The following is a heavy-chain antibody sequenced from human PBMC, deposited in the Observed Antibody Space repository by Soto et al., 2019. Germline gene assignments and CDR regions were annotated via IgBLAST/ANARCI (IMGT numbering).Heavy chain of an antibody. Sequence: SETLSLTFTVSGGSVRSDSFYWSWIRQPPGKGLEWNAIIYHSGTTNYNPSLNSRVTISVDTSKNRFSLKLTSVTAADTAIYNCARALYDNGGCDAENHHEYWGQGTLVAVAS. CDR3: ARALYDNGGCDAENHHEY. V-gene: IGHV4-61*01. D-gene: IGHD3-22*01. CDR1: GGSVRSDSFY. CDR2: IYHSGTT. J-gene: IGHJ4*02.